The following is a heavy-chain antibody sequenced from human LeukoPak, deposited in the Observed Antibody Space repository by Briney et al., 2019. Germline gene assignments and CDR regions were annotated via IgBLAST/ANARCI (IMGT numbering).Heavy chain of an antibody. Sequence: SETLSLTCTVSGGSISSGSYYWSWIRRPAGKGLEWIGRIYSTGSTNYNPSLKSRVTISVDTSRNQFSLRLSSVTAADTAVYYCARDDYKENEYYFDFWGQGTLVTVSS. CDR1: GGSISSGSYY. CDR2: IYSTGST. CDR3: ARDDYKENEYYFDF. D-gene: IGHD4-11*01. J-gene: IGHJ4*02. V-gene: IGHV4-61*02.